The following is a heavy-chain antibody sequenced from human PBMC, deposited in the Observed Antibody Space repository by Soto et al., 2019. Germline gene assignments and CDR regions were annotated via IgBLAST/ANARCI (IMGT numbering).Heavy chain of an antibody. V-gene: IGHV4-4*02. D-gene: IGHD3-3*01. CDR2: IYHGGTT. J-gene: IGHJ4*02. CDR3: VSSLIYDFWMDGVRRFDFDS. Sequence: QVQLQESGPGLVKPSGTLSLTCAVSGGSISSSYWWNWVRQTPSGGLEWIGKIYHGGTTNYNPSLTDPAIISVDKSTHPFSLKLVSVTAADTAVYYCVSSLIYDFWMDGVRRFDFDSWGRGVLATVSS. CDR1: GGSISSSYW.